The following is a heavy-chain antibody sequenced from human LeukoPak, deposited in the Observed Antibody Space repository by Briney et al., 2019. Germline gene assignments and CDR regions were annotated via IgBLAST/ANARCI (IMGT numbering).Heavy chain of an antibody. Sequence: ASVKVSCKASGYTFTGYYMHWVRQAPGQGLEWMGWINPNSGDTHYAQNFQGRVTMTRDTSISTAYMELSRLRSDDTAVYYCARVWDIVATIGVGYYYYYMDVWGKGTTVTVSS. CDR3: ARVWDIVATIGVGYYYYYMDV. CDR1: GYTFTGYY. D-gene: IGHD5-12*01. V-gene: IGHV1-2*02. CDR2: INPNSGDT. J-gene: IGHJ6*03.